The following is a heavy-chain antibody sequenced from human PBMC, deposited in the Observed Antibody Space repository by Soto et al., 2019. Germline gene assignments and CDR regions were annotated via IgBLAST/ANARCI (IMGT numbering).Heavy chain of an antibody. J-gene: IGHJ6*02. CDR2: IKSKTDGGTT. D-gene: IGHD2-2*01. V-gene: IGHV3-15*07. CDR3: TTLIDIVVVPGYYYYGMDV. Sequence: GGSLRLSCAASGFTFSNAWMNWVRQAPGKGLEWVGRIKSKTDGGTTDYAAPVKGRLTISRDDSKNTLYLQMNSLKTEDTAVYYCTTLIDIVVVPGYYYYGMDVWGQGTTVTVSS. CDR1: GFTFSNAW.